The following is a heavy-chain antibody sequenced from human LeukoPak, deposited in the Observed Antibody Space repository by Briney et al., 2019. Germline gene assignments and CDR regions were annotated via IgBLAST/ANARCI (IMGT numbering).Heavy chain of an antibody. CDR2: ISAYNGNT. J-gene: IGHJ5*02. D-gene: IGHD3-22*01. CDR1: GYTFTSYG. Sequence: ASVKVSCKASGYTFTSYGISWVRQAPGQGLEWMGWISAYNGNTNYAQKFQGRVTMTTDTSTSTAYMELRSLRSDDTAVYYCARVVVITRGGNWFDPWGQGTLVTVSS. V-gene: IGHV1-18*01. CDR3: ARVVVITRGGNWFDP.